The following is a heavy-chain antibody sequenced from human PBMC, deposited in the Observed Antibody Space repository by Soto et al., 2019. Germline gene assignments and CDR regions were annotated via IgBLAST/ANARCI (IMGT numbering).Heavy chain of an antibody. J-gene: IGHJ4*02. CDR1: GASISSGRSY. CDR3: ARDNGYGHFDS. V-gene: IGHV4-31*03. Sequence: SETLSLTCTVSGASISSGRSYWSWIRQHPGKGLEWIGYMFYSGSTYYHPSLKSRVNISANTSKNQFSLRLTSVTPADTAVYYCARDNGYGHFDSWGQGTLVTVSS. D-gene: IGHD5-12*01. CDR2: MFYSGST.